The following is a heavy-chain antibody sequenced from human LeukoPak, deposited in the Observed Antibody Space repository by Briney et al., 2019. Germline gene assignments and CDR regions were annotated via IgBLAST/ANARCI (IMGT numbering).Heavy chain of an antibody. V-gene: IGHV1-18*01. J-gene: IGHJ5*02. D-gene: IGHD3-3*01. CDR2: ISAYNGNT. Sequence: ASVKVSCKASGYTFTSYGISWVRQAPGQGLEWMGWISAYNGNTNYAQKFQGRVTMTRDTSISTAYMELSRLRSDDTAVYYCARRVGERITIFGVVPKAFDPWGQGTLVTVSS. CDR3: ARRVGERITIFGVVPKAFDP. CDR1: GYTFTSYG.